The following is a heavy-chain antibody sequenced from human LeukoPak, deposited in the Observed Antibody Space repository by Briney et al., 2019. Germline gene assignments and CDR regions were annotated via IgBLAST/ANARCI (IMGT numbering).Heavy chain of an antibody. CDR3: ARRKGPYGSGTYYDS. V-gene: IGHV3-20*04. CDR1: GFPFDDYG. CDR2: VSWNGAYT. D-gene: IGHD3-10*01. J-gene: IGHJ4*02. Sequence: GGSLRLSCAASGFPFDDYGMSWVRLAPGKGLEWVSGVSWNGAYTEYADSVRGRFTISRDNAKKSLYLQMNSLRVDDTALHYCARRKGPYGSGTYYDSWGQGTLVSVSS.